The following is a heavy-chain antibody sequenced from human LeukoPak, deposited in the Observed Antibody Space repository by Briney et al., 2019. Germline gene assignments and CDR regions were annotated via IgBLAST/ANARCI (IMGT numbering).Heavy chain of an antibody. CDR1: GGSISSYY. CDR3: ARVSNYGYYYYMDV. D-gene: IGHD4-11*01. Sequence: PSETLCLTCTVSGGSISSYYWSWIRQPPGKGLEWIGYIYYSRSTNYNPSLKSRVTISVDTSKNQFSLKLSSVTAADTAVYYCARVSNYGYYYYMDVWGKGTTVTVSS. V-gene: IGHV4-59*01. CDR2: IYYSRST. J-gene: IGHJ6*03.